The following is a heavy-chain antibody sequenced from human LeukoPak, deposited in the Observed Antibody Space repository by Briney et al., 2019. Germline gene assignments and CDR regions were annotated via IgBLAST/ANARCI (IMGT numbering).Heavy chain of an antibody. J-gene: IGHJ4*02. V-gene: IGHV1-8*01. CDR2: MNPNSGNT. Sequence: ASVKVSCKASGYTFTSYDINWVRQATGQGLEWMGWMNPNSGNTGYAQKFQGRVTMTRNTSITTAYMELSSLRSEDTAVYYCARAVRRDSGGWRLDYWGRGTLVTVAS. D-gene: IGHD2-15*01. CDR1: GYTFTSYD. CDR3: ARAVRRDSGGWRLDY.